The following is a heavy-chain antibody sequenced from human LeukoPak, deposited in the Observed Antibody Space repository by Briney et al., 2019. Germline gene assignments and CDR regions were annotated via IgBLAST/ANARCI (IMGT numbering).Heavy chain of an antibody. CDR3: ARDPKGIAVAGSDY. V-gene: IGHV1-2*02. D-gene: IGHD6-19*01. CDR2: INPNSGGT. J-gene: IGHJ4*02. Sequence: ASVKVSCKASGYTFTGYYMHWVRQAPGQGLEWMGWINPNSGGTNYAQKFQGRVTMTRDTSISTAYMELSRLRSDDTAVYYCARDPKGIAVAGSDYWGQGTLVTVSS. CDR1: GYTFTGYY.